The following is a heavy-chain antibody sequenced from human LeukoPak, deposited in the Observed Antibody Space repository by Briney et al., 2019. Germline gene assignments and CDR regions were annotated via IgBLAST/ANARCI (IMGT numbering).Heavy chain of an antibody. D-gene: IGHD2/OR15-2a*01. CDR1: GFTFSSYG. V-gene: IGHV3-30*03. Sequence: GRSLRLSCAASGFTFSSYGMHWVRQAPGKGLEWVAVISYDGSNKYYADSVKGRFTISRHTANNTLYFQMNSLRAEDTAIYYCASTPFYAVTTDYGMDVWGQGTTVTVSS. J-gene: IGHJ6*02. CDR2: ISYDGSNK. CDR3: ASTPFYAVTTDYGMDV.